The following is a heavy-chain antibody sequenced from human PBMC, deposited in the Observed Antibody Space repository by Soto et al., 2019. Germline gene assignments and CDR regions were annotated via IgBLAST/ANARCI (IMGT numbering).Heavy chain of an antibody. CDR1: GGSFSGYY. J-gene: IGHJ3*02. CDR3: DGGSGGEVDAFDI. CDR2: INHSGST. Sequence: SETLSLTCAVYGGSFSGYYWSWIRQPPGKGLEWIGEINHSGSTNYNPSLKSRVTISVDTSKNQFSLKLSSVTAADTAVYYCDGGSGGEVDAFDIWGQGTMVTVSS. D-gene: IGHD6-19*01. V-gene: IGHV4-34*01.